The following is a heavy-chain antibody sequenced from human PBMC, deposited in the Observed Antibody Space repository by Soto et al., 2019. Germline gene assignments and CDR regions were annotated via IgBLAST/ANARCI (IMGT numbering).Heavy chain of an antibody. Sequence: QVQLQESGPGLVKPSQTLSLTCTVSGGSISSGGYYWSWIRQHPGKGLEWIGYIYNSGSTYYNPSLKSRVTISVDTPKNQFSLKLSSVTAADTAVYYCARVSTPNCSSTSCYDYYYGMDVWGQGTTVTVSS. V-gene: IGHV4-31*03. CDR1: GGSISSGGYY. CDR3: ARVSTPNCSSTSCYDYYYGMDV. CDR2: IYNSGST. J-gene: IGHJ6*02. D-gene: IGHD2-2*01.